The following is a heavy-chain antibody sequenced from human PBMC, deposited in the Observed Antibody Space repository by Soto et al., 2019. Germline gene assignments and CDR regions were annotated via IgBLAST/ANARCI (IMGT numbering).Heavy chain of an antibody. V-gene: IGHV3-33*01. CDR3: AREGKDIVATIRPYYFDY. CDR1: GFTFSGSG. CDR2: IWYDGSNK. D-gene: IGHD5-12*01. Sequence: QVQLVESGGGVVQPGRSLRLSCATSGFTFSGSGMHWVRQAPGKGLEWVAVIWYDGSNKYYADSVKGRFTISRDNSKNTLYLQMNSLRAEDTAVYYCAREGKDIVATIRPYYFDYWGQGTLVTVSS. J-gene: IGHJ4*02.